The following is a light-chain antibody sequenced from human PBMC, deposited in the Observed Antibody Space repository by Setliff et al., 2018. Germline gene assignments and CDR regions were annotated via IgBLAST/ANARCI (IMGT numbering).Light chain of an antibody. CDR1: SSDVGSYDL. CDR3: NAYASDTTDV. V-gene: IGLV2-14*03. CDR2: GVS. J-gene: IGLJ1*01. Sequence: QSVLPQPASVSGSPGQSITISCSGTSSDVGSYDLVSWYQQHPGKAPKLIIYGVSDRPSGVSSRFSGSKSGNTAYLTISGLQTEDEAEYYCNAYASDTTDVFGSGTKVTVL.